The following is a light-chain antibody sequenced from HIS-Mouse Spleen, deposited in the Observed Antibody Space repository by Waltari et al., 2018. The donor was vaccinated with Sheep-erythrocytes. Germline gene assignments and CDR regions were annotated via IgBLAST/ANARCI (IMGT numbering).Light chain of an antibody. J-gene: IGLJ2*01. CDR3: QAWDSSTAV. V-gene: IGLV3-1*01. CDR2: QGS. CDR1: KLGDKY. Sequence: SYELTQPPSVSVSPGQTASITCSGDKLGDKYACWYQQKPGQSPVLVIYQGSKRPSGMPARFSCSNTGNTATLTISGTQAMDEADYYCQAWDSSTAVFGGGTKLTVL.